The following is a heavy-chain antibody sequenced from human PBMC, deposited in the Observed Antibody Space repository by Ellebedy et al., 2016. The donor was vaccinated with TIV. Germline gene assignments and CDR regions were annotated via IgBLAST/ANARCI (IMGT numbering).Heavy chain of an antibody. CDR3: ARDQWLGRAYYFDS. D-gene: IGHD6-19*01. Sequence: GESLKISCATSGFTFSNYWMTSVRQAPGTGLEWVANIKQDGSEKYYVDSVKCRFSISRDNAKNSLYLQMNSLTDEDTAVYYCARDQWLGRAYYFDSWGQGTLVTVSS. CDR2: IKQDGSEK. J-gene: IGHJ4*02. CDR1: GFTFSNYW. V-gene: IGHV3-7*01.